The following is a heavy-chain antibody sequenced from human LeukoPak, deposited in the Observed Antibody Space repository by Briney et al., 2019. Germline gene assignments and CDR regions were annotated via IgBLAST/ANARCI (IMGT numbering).Heavy chain of an antibody. Sequence: GGSLRLSCAASGFTFSSYSMNWVRQAPGKGLEWVSSISSSSSYIYYADSVKGRFTISRDNAKNPLYLQMNSLRAEDTAVYYCARAGGRFGELLYDYWGQGTLVTVSS. D-gene: IGHD3-10*01. CDR1: GFTFSSYS. CDR3: ARAGGRFGELLYDY. CDR2: ISSSSSYI. J-gene: IGHJ4*02. V-gene: IGHV3-21*01.